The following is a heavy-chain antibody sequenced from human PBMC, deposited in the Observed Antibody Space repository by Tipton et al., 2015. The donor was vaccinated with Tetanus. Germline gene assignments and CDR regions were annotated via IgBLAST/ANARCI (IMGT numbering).Heavy chain of an antibody. CDR3: ARPIKQWLVPVDS. D-gene: IGHD6-19*01. J-gene: IGHJ4*02. V-gene: IGHV4-34*01. CDR2: INHRGGA. Sequence: QLVQSGAEVKPSETLSLTCGVSGESVSGTYWSWIRQPPGRGLEWIGEINHRGGATYSPSLKSRVTISVDTSKNQFSLNLTSVTAADTGVYYCARPIKQWLVPVDSWGQGTLVTVSS. CDR1: GESVSGTY.